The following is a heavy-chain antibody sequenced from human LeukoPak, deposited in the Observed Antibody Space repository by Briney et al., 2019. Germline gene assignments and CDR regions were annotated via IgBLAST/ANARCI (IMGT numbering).Heavy chain of an antibody. CDR1: GFTFSSYS. CDR3: AKGGGTIFKWFDP. Sequence: HPGGSLRLSCAASGFTFSSYSMNWVRQAPGKGLEWVSRISSNGVSTYHADSVKGRFTVSRDNSKNTLYLQINSLRADDTAVYYCAKGGGTIFKWFDPWGQGTLVTVSS. J-gene: IGHJ5*02. V-gene: IGHV3-23*01. D-gene: IGHD3-3*02. CDR2: ISSNGVST.